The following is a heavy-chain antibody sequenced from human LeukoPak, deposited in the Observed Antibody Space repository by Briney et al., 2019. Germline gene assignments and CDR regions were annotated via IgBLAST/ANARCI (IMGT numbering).Heavy chain of an antibody. D-gene: IGHD3-22*01. Sequence: PSETLSLTCAVYGGSFSGYYWSWIRQPPGKGLEWIGEINHSGSTNYNPSLKSRVTISVDTSKNQFSLKLSSVTAADTAVYYCASSPRAPHFYDSSGTRGGYWGQGTLSPSPQ. V-gene: IGHV4-34*01. CDR2: INHSGST. CDR3: ASSPRAPHFYDSSGTRGGY. J-gene: IGHJ4*02. CDR1: GGSFSGYY.